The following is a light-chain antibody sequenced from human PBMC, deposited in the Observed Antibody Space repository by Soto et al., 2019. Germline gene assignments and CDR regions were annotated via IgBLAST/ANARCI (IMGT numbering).Light chain of an antibody. CDR3: AAWDYSLRSWV. CDR2: TDN. J-gene: IGLJ7*01. V-gene: IGLV1-44*01. CDR1: NSNIGSHT. Sequence: QSVLTQPPSASGTPGQRVTISCSGSNSNIGSHTVNWYQQLPGTAPKLLIYTDNQRPSGVPDRFSDSKSGTSASLAISGLQSEDEADYYCAAWDYSLRSWVFGGGTQLTVL.